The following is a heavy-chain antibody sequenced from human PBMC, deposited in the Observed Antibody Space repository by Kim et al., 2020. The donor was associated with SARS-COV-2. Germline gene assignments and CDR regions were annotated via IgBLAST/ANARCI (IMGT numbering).Heavy chain of an antibody. J-gene: IGHJ6*01. CDR1: EYTFTKYW. V-gene: IGHV5-51*01. CDR2: IYPGDSDT. D-gene: IGHD2-2*01. Sequence: GESLKISCKGSEYTFTKYWIAWVRQMPGKGLEWMGFIYPGDSDTIYSPSFQGQVTLSVDKSISTAYLQWSRLKASDTAIYYCVRHGIHAGDYYGMDVWGQGTTVTVSS. CDR3: VRHGIHAGDYYGMDV.